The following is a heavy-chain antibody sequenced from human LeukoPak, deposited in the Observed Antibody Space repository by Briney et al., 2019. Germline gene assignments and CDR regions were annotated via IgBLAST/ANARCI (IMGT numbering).Heavy chain of an antibody. CDR1: GFTFGNYA. CDR2: IKPDGSEK. Sequence: GGSLRLSCAASRASGFTFGNYAMSWVRQAPGKGLEWVASIKPDGSEKYYLDSVKGRFTISKDNSRDSLYLQMTSLRDDDTSVYYCARWGYYYDSSGYSDFAYWGQGTLVTVSS. CDR3: ARWGYYYDSSGYSDFAY. D-gene: IGHD3-22*01. J-gene: IGHJ4*02. V-gene: IGHV3-7*01.